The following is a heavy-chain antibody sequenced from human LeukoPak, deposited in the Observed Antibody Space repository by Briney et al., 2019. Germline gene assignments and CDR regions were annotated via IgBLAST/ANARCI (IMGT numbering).Heavy chain of an antibody. D-gene: IGHD6-19*01. CDR1: GGSFSGYY. J-gene: IGHJ4*02. V-gene: IGHV4-34*01. CDR3: ARSEYSSGWVLDY. CDR2: INHSGST. Sequence: SETLSLTCAVYGGSFSGYYWSWIRQPPGKGLEWIGEINHSGSTNYNPSLKSRVTISVDTSKNQFSLKLSSVTAADTAVYYCARSEYSSGWVLDYWGQGTLVTVSS.